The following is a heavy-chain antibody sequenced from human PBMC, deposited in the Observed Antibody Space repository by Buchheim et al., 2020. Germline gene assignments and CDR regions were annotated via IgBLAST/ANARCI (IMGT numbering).Heavy chain of an antibody. CDR3: ETAGT. CDR2: VHTPGST. Sequence: QVQLQESGPRLVKPSQTLSLTCTVSGASVSSGSHLWSWMRQPAGRGLEWIGRVHTPGSTNYNPSLTGRVTISLDTSKNQFSLSLTSVTAADTGVYYCETAGTWGQG. J-gene: IGHJ5*02. V-gene: IGHV4-61*02. CDR1: GASVSSGSHL.